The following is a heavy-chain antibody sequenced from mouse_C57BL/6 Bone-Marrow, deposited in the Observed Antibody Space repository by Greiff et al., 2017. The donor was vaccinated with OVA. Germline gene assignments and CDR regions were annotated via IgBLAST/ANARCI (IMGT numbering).Heavy chain of an antibody. CDR3: ARDDYYWYFDV. J-gene: IGHJ1*03. Sequence: VQLKESGGGLVQSGRSLRLSCATSGFTFSDFYMEWVRQAPGKGLEWIAASRNKANDYTTEYSASVKGRFIVSRDTSQSILYLLMNALRAEDTAIYYCARDDYYWYFDVWGTGTTVTVSS. V-gene: IGHV7-1*01. CDR1: GFTFSDFY. CDR2: SRNKANDYTT.